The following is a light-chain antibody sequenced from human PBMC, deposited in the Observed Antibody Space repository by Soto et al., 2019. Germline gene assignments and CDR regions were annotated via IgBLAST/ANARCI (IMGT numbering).Light chain of an antibody. Sequence: EIVLTQSPGTLSLSPGERATLSCRASQSVSSSYLAWYQQKPGQAPRLLIYGASSRATGIPDRFSGSGSGTGFTLTISRLEPEDFAMYYCQQYGSSPLTFGQGTKVEIK. CDR3: QQYGSSPLT. CDR2: GAS. V-gene: IGKV3-20*01. J-gene: IGKJ1*01. CDR1: QSVSSSY.